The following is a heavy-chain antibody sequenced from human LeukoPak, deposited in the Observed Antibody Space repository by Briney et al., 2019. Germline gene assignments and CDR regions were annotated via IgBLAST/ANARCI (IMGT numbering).Heavy chain of an antibody. CDR1: GYTFTSYG. CDR3: ARYMYYYGSGSYYSYYYFDY. J-gene: IGHJ4*02. V-gene: IGHV1-18*01. D-gene: IGHD3-10*01. CDR2: ISAYNGNT. Sequence: GASVKVSCKASGYTFTSYGISWVRQAPGQGLEWMGWISAYNGNTNYAQKLQGRVTMTTDTSTSTAYMELRSLRSDDTAVYYCARYMYYYGSGSYYSYYYFDYWGQGTLVTVSS.